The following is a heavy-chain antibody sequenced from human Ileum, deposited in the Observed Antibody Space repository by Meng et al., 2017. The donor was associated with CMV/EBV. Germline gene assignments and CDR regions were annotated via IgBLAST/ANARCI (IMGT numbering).Heavy chain of an antibody. D-gene: IGHD2-2*01. CDR2: INPNSGGT. J-gene: IGHJ6*02. CDR1: GYTFSGYY. CDR3: ARGYCSGTNCPIGGY. Sequence: ASVKVSCKTSGYTFSGYYIHWVRQAPGQGLEWMGWINPNSGGTNYAQSFQGSVTMTRDTSISTAYMERSSLRSDDTAIYYCARGYCSGTNCPIGGYWGQGTTVTVSS. V-gene: IGHV1-2*02.